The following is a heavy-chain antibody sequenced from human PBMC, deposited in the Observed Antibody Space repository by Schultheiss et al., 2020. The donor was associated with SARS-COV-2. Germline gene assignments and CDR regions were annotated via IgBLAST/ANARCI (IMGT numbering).Heavy chain of an antibody. V-gene: IGHV3-69-1*01. D-gene: IGHD3-3*01. J-gene: IGHJ6*03. CDR3: AKEDVRDFWSGYYAYYYYYMDV. CDR2: ISSSSTI. CDR1: GFTFSDYY. Sequence: GGSLRLSCAASGFTFSDYYMNWVRQAPGKGLEWVSSISSSSTIYYADSVKGRFTISRDNSKNTLYLQMNSLRAEDTAVYYCAKEDVRDFWSGYYAYYYYYMDVWGKGTTVTVSS.